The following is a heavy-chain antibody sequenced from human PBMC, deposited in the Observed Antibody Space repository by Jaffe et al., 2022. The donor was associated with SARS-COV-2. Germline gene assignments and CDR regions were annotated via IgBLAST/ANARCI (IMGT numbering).Heavy chain of an antibody. CDR1: GYTFTNYG. Sequence: QVQLVQSGAEVKRPGASVKVSCKASGYTFTNYGVSWVRQAPGRGLEWMGWISTYNGNTKYEQKLQGRATMTTDTSTSTAYMELRSLRSDDTAVYYCARDLYSYDSSGYSYWGQGTLVTVSS. J-gene: IGHJ4*02. D-gene: IGHD3-22*01. CDR2: ISTYNGNT. CDR3: ARDLYSYDSSGYSY. V-gene: IGHV1-18*01.